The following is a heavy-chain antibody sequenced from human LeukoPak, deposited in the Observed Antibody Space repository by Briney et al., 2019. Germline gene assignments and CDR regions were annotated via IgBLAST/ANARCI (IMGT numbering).Heavy chain of an antibody. CDR3: AGGIRGIAAAGIGY. J-gene: IGHJ4*02. CDR1: GGSISSGGYY. D-gene: IGHD6-13*01. CDR2: IYYSGST. V-gene: IGHV4-31*03. Sequence: SQTLSLTCTVSGGSISSGGYYWSWIRQHPGKGLEWTGYIYYSGSTYYNPSLKSRVTISVDTSKNQFSLKLSSVTAADTAVYYCAGGIRGIAAAGIGYWGQGTLVTVSS.